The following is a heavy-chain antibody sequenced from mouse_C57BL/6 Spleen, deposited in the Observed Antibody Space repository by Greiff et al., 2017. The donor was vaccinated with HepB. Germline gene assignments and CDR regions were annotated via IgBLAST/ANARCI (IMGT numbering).Heavy chain of an antibody. J-gene: IGHJ3*01. D-gene: IGHD5-1*01. CDR1: GYSITSGYS. CDR3: AREEYLFAY. Sequence: VQLQQSGPGLVKPSQSLSLTCSVTGYSITSGYSWNWIRQFPGNKLEWMGYISYDGSNNYNPSLKNRISITRDTSKNQFFLKLNSVTTEDTATYYCAREEYLFAYWGQGTLVTVSA. V-gene: IGHV3-6*01. CDR2: ISYDGSN.